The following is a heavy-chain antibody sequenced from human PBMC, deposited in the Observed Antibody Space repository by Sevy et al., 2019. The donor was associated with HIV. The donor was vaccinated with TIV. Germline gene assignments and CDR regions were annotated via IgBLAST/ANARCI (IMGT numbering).Heavy chain of an antibody. V-gene: IGHV3-23*01. J-gene: IGHJ3*02. CDR1: GFTFSSYA. CDR2: ISGSGGST. D-gene: IGHD3-22*01. Sequence: GGSLRLSCAASGFTFSSYAMSWVHQAPGKGLEWVSAISGSGGSTYYADSVKGRFTISRDNSKNTLYLQMNSLRAEDTAVYYCAKQYYYDSSGYYGGAFDIWGQGTMVTVSS. CDR3: AKQYYYDSSGYYGGAFDI.